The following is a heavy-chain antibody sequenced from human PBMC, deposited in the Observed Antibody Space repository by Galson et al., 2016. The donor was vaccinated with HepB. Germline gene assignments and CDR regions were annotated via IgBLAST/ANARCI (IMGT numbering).Heavy chain of an antibody. CDR2: MSYDGSYK. J-gene: IGHJ2*01. CDR1: GFTFSAYA. CDR3: ARDLFRGILYYFDL. D-gene: IGHD2-21*01. Sequence: SLRLSCAASGFTSGFTFSAYAMHWVRQAPGTGLEWVAVMSYDGSYKYYADSVKGRFTISRDNSKNTLYLQMNSLRGEDTAVYYCARDLFRGILYYFDLWGRGTLVTVSS. V-gene: IGHV3-30*04.